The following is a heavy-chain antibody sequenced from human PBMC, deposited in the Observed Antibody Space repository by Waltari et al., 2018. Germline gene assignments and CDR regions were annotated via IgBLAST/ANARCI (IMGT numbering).Heavy chain of an antibody. V-gene: IGHV1-18*01. J-gene: IGHJ4*02. CDR3: ARWDGYDYVWGSYRLFDY. CDR1: GYTFTSYG. D-gene: IGHD3-16*02. Sequence: QVQLVQSGAEVKKPGASVKVSCKASGYTFTSYGISWVRQAPGQGLEWMGWISAYNGNTNYAQKLQGRVTMTTDTSTRTAYMELRRLRSDDTAVYYCARWDGYDYVWGSYRLFDYWGQGTLVTVSS. CDR2: ISAYNGNT.